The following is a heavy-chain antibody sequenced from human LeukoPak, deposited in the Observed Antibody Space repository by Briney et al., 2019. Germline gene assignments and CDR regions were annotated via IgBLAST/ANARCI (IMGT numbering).Heavy chain of an antibody. CDR2: ISGSGGST. J-gene: IGHJ4*02. D-gene: IGHD6-13*01. CDR3: ARGRVTSSWYYFDY. V-gene: IGHV3-23*01. Sequence: GGSLRLSCAASGFTFSSYAMSWVRQAPGKGLEWVSAISGSGGSTYYADSVKGRFTISRDNAKNTLYLQINSLRAEDTAVYYCARGRVTSSWYYFDYWGQGALVTVSS. CDR1: GFTFSSYA.